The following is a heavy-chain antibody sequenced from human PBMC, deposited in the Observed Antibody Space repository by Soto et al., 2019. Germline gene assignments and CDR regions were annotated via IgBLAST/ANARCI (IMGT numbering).Heavy chain of an antibody. CDR1: GFTFSSYG. CDR2: IWYDGSNK. D-gene: IGHD6-13*01. Sequence: QVQLVESGGGVVQPGRSLRLSCAASGFTFSSYGMHWVRQAPGKGLEWVAVIWYDGSNKYYADSVKGRFTISRDNSKNTLYLQMNSLRAEDTAVYYCARDRRGAAAGDGLLLGYWGQGTLVTVSS. V-gene: IGHV3-33*01. CDR3: ARDRRGAAAGDGLLLGY. J-gene: IGHJ4*02.